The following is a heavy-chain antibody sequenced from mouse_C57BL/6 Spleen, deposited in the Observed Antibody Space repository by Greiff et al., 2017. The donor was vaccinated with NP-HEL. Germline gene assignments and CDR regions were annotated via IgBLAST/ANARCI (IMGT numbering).Heavy chain of an antibody. Sequence: QVQLQQSGAELARPGASVKLSCKASGYTFTSYGISWVKQRTGQGLEWIGEIYPRSGNTYYNEKFKGKATLTADKSSSTAYMELRSLTSEDSAVYFCARKSWDVGFDYWGQGTTLTVSS. D-gene: IGHD4-1*01. CDR3: ARKSWDVGFDY. V-gene: IGHV1-81*01. CDR2: IYPRSGNT. J-gene: IGHJ2*01. CDR1: GYTFTSYG.